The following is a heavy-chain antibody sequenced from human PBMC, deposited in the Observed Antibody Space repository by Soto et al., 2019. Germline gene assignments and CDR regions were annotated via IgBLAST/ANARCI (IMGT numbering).Heavy chain of an antibody. CDR2: TYYRSKWYN. D-gene: IGHD2-15*01. V-gene: IGHV6-1*01. Sequence: SQTLSLTCAISGDSVSSNSAAWNWIRQSPSRGLEWLGRTYYRSKWYNDYAVSVKSRITINPDTSKNQFSLQLNSVTPEDTAVYYCARSGPLSGAFYYYYYMDVWGKGTTVTVSS. J-gene: IGHJ6*03. CDR3: ARSGPLSGAFYYYYYMDV. CDR1: GDSVSSNSAA.